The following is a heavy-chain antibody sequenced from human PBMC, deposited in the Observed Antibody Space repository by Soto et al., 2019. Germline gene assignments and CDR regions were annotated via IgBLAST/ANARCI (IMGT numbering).Heavy chain of an antibody. Sequence: GGSLRLSCAASGFTFSNAWMNWVRQAPGKGLEWVGRIKSKTDGGTTDYAAPVKGRFTISREDSKNTVYLQMNSLKTEDTAVYYCTTDPAVGYYYDSSGYYRGEQVSDAFDIWGQGTMVTVSS. V-gene: IGHV3-15*07. J-gene: IGHJ3*02. CDR3: TTDPAVGYYYDSSGYYRGEQVSDAFDI. CDR1: GFTFSNAW. D-gene: IGHD3-22*01. CDR2: IKSKTDGGTT.